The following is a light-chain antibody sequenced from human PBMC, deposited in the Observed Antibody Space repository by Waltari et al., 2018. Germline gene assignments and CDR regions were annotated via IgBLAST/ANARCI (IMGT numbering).Light chain of an antibody. CDR2: DDT. J-gene: IGLJ3*02. Sequence: SYELTQPPSVSVSPGQTARITCSGDDLPKKYAYRYQQKPGQAPVVVIYDDTKRPSGIPERFSGSSSGTMATFTISGAQVEDEADYYCYSTDSSGNHRVFGRGTKLTVL. V-gene: IGLV3-10*01. CDR1: DLPKKY. CDR3: YSTDSSGNHRV.